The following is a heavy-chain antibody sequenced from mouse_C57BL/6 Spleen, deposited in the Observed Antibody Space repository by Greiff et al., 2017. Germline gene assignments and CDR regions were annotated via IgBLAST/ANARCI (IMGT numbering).Heavy chain of an antibody. V-gene: IGHV2-2*01. CDR3: ASLQGGDAWFAY. J-gene: IGHJ3*01. Sequence: VQLQQSGPGLVQPSQSLSITCTASGFSLTSYGVHWVRQSPGKGLEWLGVIWGGGSTDYNAAFISRLSISKDNSKGQVFFKMNSLQADDTAIYSCASLQGGDAWFAYWGQGTLVTVSA. CDR2: IWGGGST. D-gene: IGHD3-3*01. CDR1: GFSLTSYG.